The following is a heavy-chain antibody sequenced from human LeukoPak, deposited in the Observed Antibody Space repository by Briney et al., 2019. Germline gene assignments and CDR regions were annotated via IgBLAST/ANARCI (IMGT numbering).Heavy chain of an antibody. Sequence: GASVKVSCKASGYTFTSYYMHWVRQAPGQGLEWMGIINPSGGSTSYAQKFQGRVTMTRDTSTSTVYMELSSLRSEDTAVYYCARWGDFWSGYSPTYYYYYMDVWGKGTTVTVSS. CDR1: GYTFTSYY. D-gene: IGHD3-3*01. J-gene: IGHJ6*03. V-gene: IGHV1-46*01. CDR2: INPSGGST. CDR3: ARWGDFWSGYSPTYYYYYMDV.